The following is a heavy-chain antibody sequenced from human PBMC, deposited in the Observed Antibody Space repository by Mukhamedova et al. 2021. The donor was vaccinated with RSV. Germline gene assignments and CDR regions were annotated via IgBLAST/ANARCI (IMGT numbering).Heavy chain of an antibody. CDR3: ARDRRTTSDYSFDASDI. CDR2: IIPIFGRT. D-gene: IGHD3-22*01. J-gene: IGHJ3*02. V-gene: IGHV1-69*06. Sequence: GQGLQWMGGIIPIFGRTNYAQSFQGRVTITADKPTRTAFMELTSLRFDDTAVYFCARDRRTTSDYSFDASDIWGQGTLVIVSS.